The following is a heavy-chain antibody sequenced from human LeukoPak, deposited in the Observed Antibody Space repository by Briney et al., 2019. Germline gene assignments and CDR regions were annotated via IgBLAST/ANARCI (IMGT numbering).Heavy chain of an antibody. D-gene: IGHD2-15*01. CDR2: IYSGGTT. V-gene: IGHV3-66*01. CDR3: ASLYCSRGSCAFDV. CDR1: GFTISANY. J-gene: IGHJ5*02. Sequence: GGSLRLSCAASGFTISANYMSWVRQSPGKGLEWVSLIYSGGTTYYADSVKGRFTISKDNSKNTVFLQMNSLTAEDTALYYCASLYCSRGSCAFDVWGQGTLVTVSS.